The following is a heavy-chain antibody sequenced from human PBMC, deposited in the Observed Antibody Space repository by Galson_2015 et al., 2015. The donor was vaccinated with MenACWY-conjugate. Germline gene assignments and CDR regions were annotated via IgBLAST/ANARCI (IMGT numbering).Heavy chain of an antibody. J-gene: IGHJ3*01. CDR3: SSSNHDGSGDYAFDL. V-gene: IGHV3-49*03. D-gene: IGHD3-10*01. CDR1: GFTFGDYA. Sequence: SQSLSCATSGFTFGDYAMSWFPQAPGTGLAWVAFIRYRAYGGTTEYAASVKGRFTISRDTSKTIAYLQMNSLKTEDTAVYYCSSSNHDGSGDYAFDLWGQGTMVTVSS. CDR2: IRYRAYGGTT.